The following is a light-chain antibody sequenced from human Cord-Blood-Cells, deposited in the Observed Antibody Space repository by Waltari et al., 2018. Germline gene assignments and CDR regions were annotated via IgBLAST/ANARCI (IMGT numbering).Light chain of an antibody. CDR3: QQYKNWPPWT. CDR1: QSVSSN. J-gene: IGKJ1*01. Sequence: EIVLPHSPATLSVSPGERATLSCRASQSVSSNLAWDQQKPGQAPRLLIYGASPRATGIPARFSGSGSGTEFTLTISSLQSEEFAVYYCQQYKNWPPWTFGQGTKVEIK. V-gene: IGKV3-15*01. CDR2: GAS.